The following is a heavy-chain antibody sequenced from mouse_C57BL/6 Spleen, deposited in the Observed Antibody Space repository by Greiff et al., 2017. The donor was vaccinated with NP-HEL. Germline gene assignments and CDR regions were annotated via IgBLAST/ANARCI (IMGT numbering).Heavy chain of an antibody. J-gene: IGHJ2*01. Sequence: VQLQQSGAELVRPGASVTLSCKASGYTFTDYEMHWVKQTPVHGLEWIGAIDPETGGTAYNQKFKGKAILTADKSSSTAYMELRSLTSEDSAVYYCTRGGLDGTLDYWGQGTTLTVSS. CDR3: TRGGLDGTLDY. CDR1: GYTFTDYE. D-gene: IGHD2-3*01. CDR2: IDPETGGT. V-gene: IGHV1-15*01.